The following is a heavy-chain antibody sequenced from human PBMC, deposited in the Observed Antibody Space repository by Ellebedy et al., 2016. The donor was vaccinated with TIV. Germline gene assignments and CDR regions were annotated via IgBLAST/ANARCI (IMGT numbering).Heavy chain of an antibody. CDR2: INPNSGDT. CDR1: GYTFTGYGYY. V-gene: IGHV1-2*02. D-gene: IGHD5-18*01. Sequence: ASVKVSCKASGYTFTGYGYYMHWVRQAPGQGLEWIGWINPNSGDTAYAQKFQGRVIMTRDTSISTTYMELSRLRSDDTAVYYWARIQALRSGFDYWGQGTLVTVFS. J-gene: IGHJ4*02. CDR3: ARIQALRSGFDY.